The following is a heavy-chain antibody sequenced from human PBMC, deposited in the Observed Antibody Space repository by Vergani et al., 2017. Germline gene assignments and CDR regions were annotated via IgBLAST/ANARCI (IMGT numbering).Heavy chain of an antibody. D-gene: IGHD3-10*01. Sequence: QVQLQESGPGLVKPSQTLSLTCTVSGGSFSTGGQSWTWLRQSAGKGLEWIGRIYTSGATNYNPSLRSRAIMSVDASKKQFSLKLTSVTAADTAMYFCARGRKMVRGVRDYYYMDVWGKGTTVTVSS. CDR3: ARGRKMVRGVRDYYYMDV. J-gene: IGHJ6*03. CDR2: IYTSGAT. CDR1: GGSFSTGGQS. V-gene: IGHV4-61*02.